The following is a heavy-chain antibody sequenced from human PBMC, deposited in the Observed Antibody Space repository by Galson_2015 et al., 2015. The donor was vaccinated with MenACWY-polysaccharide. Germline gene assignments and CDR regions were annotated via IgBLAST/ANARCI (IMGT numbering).Heavy chain of an antibody. Sequence: ETLSLTCTVSGDSVTSATYYWSWLRQSPGKGLEWIGYMSYSGSVNHNPSLKSRVTISIDTSKSQFSLRLTSVTAADTAMYYCAREPTYSGSFGWFDPWGQGTLVTVSS. J-gene: IGHJ5*02. V-gene: IGHV4-61*01. CDR3: AREPTYSGSFGWFDP. CDR1: GDSVTSATYY. CDR2: MSYSGSV. D-gene: IGHD1-26*01.